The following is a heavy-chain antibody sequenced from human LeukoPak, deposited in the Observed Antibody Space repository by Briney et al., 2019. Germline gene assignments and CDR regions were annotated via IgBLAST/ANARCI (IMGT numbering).Heavy chain of an antibody. CDR1: GFTFSSYS. Sequence: PGGSLRLSCAASGFTFSSYSMNWVRQAPGKGLEWVSYISSSSSTIYYADSVKGRFTISRDNAKNSLYLQMSSLRAEDTAVYYCARPSGSYYNYWGQGTLVTVSS. V-gene: IGHV3-48*01. CDR3: ARPSGSYYNY. CDR2: ISSSSSTI. J-gene: IGHJ4*02. D-gene: IGHD3-10*01.